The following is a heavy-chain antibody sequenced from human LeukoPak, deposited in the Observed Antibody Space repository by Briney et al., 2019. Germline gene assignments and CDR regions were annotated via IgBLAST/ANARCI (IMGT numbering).Heavy chain of an antibody. CDR2: IKQDGSEK. D-gene: IGHD3-10*01. J-gene: IGHJ4*02. V-gene: IGHV3-7*03. Sequence: GGSLRLSCAASGFTFSTYWMSWVRQAPGKGLEWVANIKQDGSEKYYVDSVKGRFTISRDNAKKSLYLQMKSLRAEDTAVFYCARDFSPYYYGSGRNLFDYWGQGTLVTVSS. CDR1: GFTFSTYW. CDR3: ARDFSPYYYGSGRNLFDY.